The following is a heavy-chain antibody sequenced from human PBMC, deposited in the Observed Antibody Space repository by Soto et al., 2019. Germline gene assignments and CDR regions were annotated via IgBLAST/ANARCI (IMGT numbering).Heavy chain of an antibody. V-gene: IGHV4-59*01. J-gene: IGHJ4*02. CDR3: AREGYCSGGSCYYYFDY. CDR1: GGSISSYY. CDR2: IYYSGST. Sequence: SETLSLTCTVSGGSISSYYWSWIRQPPGKGLEWIGYIYYSGSTNYNPSLKSRVTISVDTSKNQFSLKLSSVTAADTAVYYCAREGYCSGGSCYYYFDYWGQGTLATAPQ. D-gene: IGHD2-15*01.